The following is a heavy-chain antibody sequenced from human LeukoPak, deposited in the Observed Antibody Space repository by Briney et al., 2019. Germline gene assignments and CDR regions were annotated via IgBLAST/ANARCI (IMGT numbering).Heavy chain of an antibody. Sequence: ASVKVSCKASGYTFTSYGISWVRQAPGQGLEWMGWISAYNGNTNYAQKLQGRVTMTTDTSTSTAYMELRSLRSDDTAVYYCARDLEENPDTLRYSSSWYERWFDPWGQGTLVTVSS. D-gene: IGHD6-13*01. V-gene: IGHV1-18*01. CDR3: ARDLEENPDTLRYSSSWYERWFDP. CDR1: GYTFTSYG. J-gene: IGHJ5*02. CDR2: ISAYNGNT.